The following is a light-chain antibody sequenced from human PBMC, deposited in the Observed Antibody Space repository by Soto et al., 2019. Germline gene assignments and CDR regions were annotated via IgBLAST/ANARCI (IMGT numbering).Light chain of an antibody. V-gene: IGKV1-39*01. CDR1: QSISSY. Sequence: DIQMTQSPSSLSASVGYRFTITCRASQSISSYLNWYQHKPWKAPKLLIYAASSLQSGVLSRFSGSGSGTDFTLTISSLQPEDFATYYCQQSYSTPRTFGQGTTGDIK. CDR3: QQSYSTPRT. J-gene: IGKJ1*01. CDR2: AAS.